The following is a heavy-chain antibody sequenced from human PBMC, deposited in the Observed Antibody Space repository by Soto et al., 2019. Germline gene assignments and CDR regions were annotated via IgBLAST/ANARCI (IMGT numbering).Heavy chain of an antibody. Sequence: ASGPTLVNPTQTLTLTCTFSGFSLSTSGVGVGWIRQPPGKALEWLALIYWDDDKRYSPSLKSRLTITKDTSKNQVVLTMTNMDPVDTATYYCAHSHRPQGSGKIAAAGTEVENWGQGTLVTVSS. V-gene: IGHV2-5*02. CDR3: AHSHRPQGSGKIAAAGTEVEN. CDR1: GFSLSTSGVG. CDR2: IYWDDDK. J-gene: IGHJ4*02. D-gene: IGHD6-13*01.